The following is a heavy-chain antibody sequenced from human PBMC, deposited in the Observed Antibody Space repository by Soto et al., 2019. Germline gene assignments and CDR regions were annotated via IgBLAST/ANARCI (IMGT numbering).Heavy chain of an antibody. CDR1: GFTFSSYG. J-gene: IGHJ5*01. D-gene: IGHD2-2*01. V-gene: IGHV3-33*01. CDR3: ARAVPAAKCWFDS. CDR2: IWFDGSKE. Sequence: QVELVESGGGVVQPGGSLRLACAASGFTFSSYGMHWVRQAPGKGLEWVAVIWFDGSKEFYAASVEGRFTISRDNSKNMVYLEMNSPRDVDTAVYYCARAVPAAKCWFDSWGQGTLVTVSS.